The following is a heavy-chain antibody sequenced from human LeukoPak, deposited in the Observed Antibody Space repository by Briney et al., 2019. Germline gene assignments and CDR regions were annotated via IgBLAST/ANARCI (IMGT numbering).Heavy chain of an antibody. CDR3: TTQGTSGTGRVDY. Sequence: PGGSLRLSCAASGFTFSNAWMTWVRQAPGKGREWVGRIKSKTDGGSADYAAPVKGRFTISRDDSKNTLYLQMNSLKTEDTAVYYCTTQGTSGTGRVDYWGQGTLVTVSS. CDR2: IKSKTDGGSA. V-gene: IGHV3-15*01. D-gene: IGHD1/OR15-1a*01. J-gene: IGHJ4*02. CDR1: GFTFSNAW.